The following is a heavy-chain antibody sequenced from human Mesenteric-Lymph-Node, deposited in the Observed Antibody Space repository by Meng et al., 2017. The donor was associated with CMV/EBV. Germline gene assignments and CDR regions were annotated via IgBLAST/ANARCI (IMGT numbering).Heavy chain of an antibody. CDR1: GFTFSSYG. V-gene: IGHV3-21*01. Sequence: GESLKISCAASGFTFSSYGMIWVRQAPGKGLEWVSSISGTGTYIFYADSVKGRFTISRDNAGNSLYLQMNSLRAEDTAVYYCARGPNCSGGTCYAIYHYYGMDVWGQGTTVTVSS. CDR3: ARGPNCSGGTCYAIYHYYGMDV. J-gene: IGHJ6*02. CDR2: ISGTGTYI. D-gene: IGHD2-15*01.